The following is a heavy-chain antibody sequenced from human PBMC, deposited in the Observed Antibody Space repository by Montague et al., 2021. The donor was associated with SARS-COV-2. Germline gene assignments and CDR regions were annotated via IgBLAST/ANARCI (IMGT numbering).Heavy chain of an antibody. CDR1: GFSLSPSGVG. J-gene: IGHJ4*02. CDR2: IYWDDDK. V-gene: IGHV2-5*02. Sequence: PALVKPTQTLTLTCTFSGFSLSPSGVGVGWIRQPPGKALEWLALIYWDDDKRYSPSLKSRLTITKDTSKNQVVLTMTNMDPVDTATYYCAHYYYDSSGVDXWGRGTLVTVSS. CDR3: AHYYYDSSGVDX. D-gene: IGHD3-22*01.